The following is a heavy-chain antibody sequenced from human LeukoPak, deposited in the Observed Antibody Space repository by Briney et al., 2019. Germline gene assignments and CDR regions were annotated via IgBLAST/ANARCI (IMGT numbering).Heavy chain of an antibody. CDR3: ARPYCGGDCYNAFDI. Sequence: GGSLRLSCAASGFTLSAYWMHWVRQAPGKGLMWVSRIEGDGNRITYADSVKGRFTISRDNAKNSLYLQMNSLRAEDTAVYYCARPYCGGDCYNAFDIWGQGTMVTVSS. CDR1: GFTLSAYW. V-gene: IGHV3-74*01. J-gene: IGHJ3*02. CDR2: IEGDGNRI. D-gene: IGHD2-21*02.